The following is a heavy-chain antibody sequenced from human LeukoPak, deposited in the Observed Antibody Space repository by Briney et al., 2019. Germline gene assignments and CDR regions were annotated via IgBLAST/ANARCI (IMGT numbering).Heavy chain of an antibody. V-gene: IGHV4-39*07. CDR2: IYNSANT. J-gene: IGHJ5*02. CDR1: GDSISKDFYC. D-gene: IGHD5-24*01. CDR3: VRDHIDGLNPNYWFDP. Sequence: PSETLSLTCTVSGDSISKDFYCWAWIRQPPGKGLEWIGTIYNSANTYYNPPLESRVAMSVDTSKNQISLTLTSVTAADTAVYYCVRDHIDGLNPNYWFDPWGQGTLVTVSS.